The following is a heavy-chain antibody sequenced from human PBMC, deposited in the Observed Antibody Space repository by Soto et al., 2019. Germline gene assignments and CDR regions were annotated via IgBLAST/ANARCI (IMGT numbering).Heavy chain of an antibody. CDR1: GFTFSSYA. V-gene: IGHV3-23*01. J-gene: IGHJ4*02. CDR2: ISGSGGST. CDR3: AKDLDFWSGYCRKFFDY. Sequence: GGSLRLSCAASGFTFSSYAMSWVRQAPGKGLEWVSAISGSGGSTYYADSVKGRFTISRDNSKNTLYLQMNSLRAEDTAVYYCAKDLDFWSGYCRKFFDYWGQGTLVTVSS. D-gene: IGHD3-3*01.